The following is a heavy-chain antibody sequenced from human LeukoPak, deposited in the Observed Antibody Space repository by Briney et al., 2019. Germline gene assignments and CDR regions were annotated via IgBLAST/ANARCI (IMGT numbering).Heavy chain of an antibody. D-gene: IGHD4-23*01. V-gene: IGHV3-21*01. CDR1: GFTFSSYS. CDR3: ARDKLLGYGGFDY. CDR2: ISSSSSYI. J-gene: IGHJ4*02. Sequence: PGGSLRLSCAASGFTFSSYSMNWVRQAPGKGLEWVSSISSSSSYIYYADSVRGRFTISRDNAKNSLYLQMNSLRAEDTAVYYCARDKLLGYGGFDYWGQGTLVTVSS.